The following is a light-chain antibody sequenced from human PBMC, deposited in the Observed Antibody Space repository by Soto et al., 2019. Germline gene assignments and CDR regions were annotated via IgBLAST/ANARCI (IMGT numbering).Light chain of an antibody. J-gene: IGLJ2*01. V-gene: IGLV1-40*01. Sequence: QSVLKQPPSVSGAPGQRVTISCTGSSSNIGAGYDVHWYQQLPGTAPKLLIYGNSNRPSGVPDRFSGSKSGTSASLAITGLQAEDEADYYCQSYDSSLIVVFGGGTKLTVL. CDR2: GNS. CDR3: QSYDSSLIVV. CDR1: SSNIGAGYD.